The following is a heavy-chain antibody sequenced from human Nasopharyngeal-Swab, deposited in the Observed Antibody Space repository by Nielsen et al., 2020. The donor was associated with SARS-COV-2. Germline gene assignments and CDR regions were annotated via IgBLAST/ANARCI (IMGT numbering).Heavy chain of an antibody. V-gene: IGHV3-30*18. D-gene: IGHD5-24*01. Sequence: GESLKISCTASGFTFNNFGFHWVRQARGKGLEWVAVISYDGSNKYYADSVKGRFTISRDNSKNTLYLQMNSLRTEDTALYYCAKDYEGGRDGDAFDIWGQGTMVTVSS. CDR1: GFTFNNFG. CDR3: AKDYEGGRDGDAFDI. CDR2: ISYDGSNK. J-gene: IGHJ3*02.